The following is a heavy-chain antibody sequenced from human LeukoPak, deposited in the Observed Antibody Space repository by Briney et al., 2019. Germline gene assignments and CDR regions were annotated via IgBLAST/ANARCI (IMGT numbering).Heavy chain of an antibody. D-gene: IGHD3-10*01. J-gene: IGHJ6*03. CDR3: ARDGRPYYYGSGSYYNYYYYYMDV. CDR1: GGFISDYY. Sequence: SETLSLTCTVSGGFISDYYWSWIRQPAGKGLEWIGRIYTSGSTNYNPSLKSRVTMSVDTSKNQFSLKLSSATAADTAVYYCARDGRPYYYGSGSYYNYYYYYMDVWGKGTTVTISS. V-gene: IGHV4-4*07. CDR2: IYTSGST.